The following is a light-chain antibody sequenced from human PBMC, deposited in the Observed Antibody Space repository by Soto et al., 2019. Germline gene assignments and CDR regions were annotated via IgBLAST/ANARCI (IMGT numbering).Light chain of an antibody. CDR2: EVI. Sequence: QSALTQPASVSGSPGQSITISCTGASTDVGGYDYVSWYQQHPGKAPKVLIFEVINRPSGISDRFSGSKSGQTASLTISGLQTEDEADYFCGSYRSSNTLVVFGGGTKLTVL. V-gene: IGLV2-14*01. J-gene: IGLJ3*02. CDR1: STDVGGYDY. CDR3: GSYRSSNTLVV.